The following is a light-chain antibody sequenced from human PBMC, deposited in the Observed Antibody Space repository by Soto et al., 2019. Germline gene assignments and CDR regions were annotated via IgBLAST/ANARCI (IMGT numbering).Light chain of an antibody. V-gene: IGKV3-15*01. CDR3: QEYDNWPPEGT. CDR1: QSVSIN. J-gene: IGKJ1*01. CDR2: GAS. Sequence: TVLTQSPATLSVSPGERASLSCRASQSVSINLAWYQQKSGQPPRLLIYGASTRATGIPARFSGSRSGTEFTLTINSLQSEDSAVYYCQEYDNWPPEGTFGQGTKVDIK.